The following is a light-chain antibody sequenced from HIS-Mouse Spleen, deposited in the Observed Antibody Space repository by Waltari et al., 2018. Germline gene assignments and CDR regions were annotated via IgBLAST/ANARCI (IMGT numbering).Light chain of an antibody. V-gene: IGLV1-44*01. Sequence: QSVLTQPPSASGTPGQRVTISCSGSSSNIGSNTVNWYQQLPGTAPKLLIYSNKPRTSGVPDRFPGSKSGTSASLAISGLQSEDEADYYCAAWDDSLNGNYVFGTGTKVTVL. J-gene: IGLJ1*01. CDR2: SNK. CDR3: AAWDDSLNGNYV. CDR1: SSNIGSNT.